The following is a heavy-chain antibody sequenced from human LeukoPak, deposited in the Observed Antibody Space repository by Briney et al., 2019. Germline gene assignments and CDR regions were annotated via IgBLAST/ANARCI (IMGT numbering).Heavy chain of an antibody. CDR2: IIPIFGTA. Sequence: ASVKVSCKASGYTFTSYGISWVRQAPGQGLEWMGGIIPIFGTANYAQKSQGRVTITTDESTSTAYMELSSLRSEDTAVYYCARVRDGYNSFYFDYWGQGTLVTVSS. V-gene: IGHV1-69*05. CDR3: ARVRDGYNSFYFDY. CDR1: GYTFTSYG. D-gene: IGHD5-24*01. J-gene: IGHJ4*02.